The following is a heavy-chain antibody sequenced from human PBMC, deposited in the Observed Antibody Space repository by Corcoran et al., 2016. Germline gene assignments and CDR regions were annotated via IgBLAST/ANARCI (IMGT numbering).Heavy chain of an antibody. Sequence: EVQLVQSGAEVKKPGESLKISCKGSGYSFTNYWIAWVRQMPGKGLEWMGIIYPGDSDTRYSPSFRGQVTISADKSISTAYLQWSSLQASDTAMYYCGRHGIVGATRSYYDLWGSGTLVTVSS. CDR2: IYPGDSDT. D-gene: IGHD1-26*01. J-gene: IGHJ2*01. V-gene: IGHV5-51*01. CDR1: GYSFTNYW. CDR3: GRHGIVGATRSYYDL.